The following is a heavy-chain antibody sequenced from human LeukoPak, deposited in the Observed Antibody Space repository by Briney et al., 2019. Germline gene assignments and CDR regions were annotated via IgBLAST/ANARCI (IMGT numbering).Heavy chain of an antibody. V-gene: IGHV1-18*01. Sequence: SVKVSCKASGYTFTSYGISWVRQAPGQGLEWMGWISAYNGNTNYAQKLQGRVTATTDTSTSTAYRELRSLRSDDTAVYYCARDRVYDILTGYYRDDAFDIWGQGTMVTVSS. D-gene: IGHD3-9*01. CDR1: GYTFTSYG. CDR3: ARDRVYDILTGYYRDDAFDI. J-gene: IGHJ3*02. CDR2: ISAYNGNT.